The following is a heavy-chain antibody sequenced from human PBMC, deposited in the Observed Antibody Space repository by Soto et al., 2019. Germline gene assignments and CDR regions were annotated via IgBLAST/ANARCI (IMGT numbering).Heavy chain of an antibody. J-gene: IGHJ3*02. D-gene: IGHD4-17*01. CDR3: ARDRGMTTVTPDAFDI. CDR1: GGTFSSYT. Sequence: QVQLVQSGAEVKKPGSSVKVSCKASGGTFSSYTISWVRQAPGQGLEWMGRIIPILGIANYAQKFQGRVTITADKSTSTAYMELSSLRSDDTAVYYCARDRGMTTVTPDAFDIWGQGTMVTVSS. V-gene: IGHV1-69*08. CDR2: IIPILGIA.